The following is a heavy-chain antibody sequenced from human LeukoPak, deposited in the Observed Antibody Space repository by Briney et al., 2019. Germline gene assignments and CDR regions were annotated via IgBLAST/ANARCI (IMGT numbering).Heavy chain of an antibody. CDR2: ISAYNGNT. CDR3: AREATGYGAYYYMDV. J-gene: IGHJ6*03. V-gene: IGHV1-18*01. D-gene: IGHD3-9*01. Sequence: GASVKVSCKASGYTFTSYGISWVRQAPGQGLEWMGWISAYNGNTNYAQKLQGRVTMTTDTSTSTAYMELRSLRSDDTAVYYCAREATGYGAYYYMDVWGKGTTVTVSS. CDR1: GYTFTSYG.